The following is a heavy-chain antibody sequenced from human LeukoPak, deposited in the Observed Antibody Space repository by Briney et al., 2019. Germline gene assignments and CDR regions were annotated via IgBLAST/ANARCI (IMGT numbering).Heavy chain of an antibody. Sequence: PSETLSLTCSVSNYSISRTYHWGWIRQPPGKGLEWIGTIYHSGTTYYSPSLKSRATISIHTSKNQFSLRLSSVTAADTAVYYCATMMYGSGNYYNSDYWGQGTLVTVSS. CDR2: IYHSGTT. CDR3: ATMMYGSGNYYNSDY. J-gene: IGHJ4*02. D-gene: IGHD3-10*01. CDR1: NYSISRTYH. V-gene: IGHV4-38-2*02.